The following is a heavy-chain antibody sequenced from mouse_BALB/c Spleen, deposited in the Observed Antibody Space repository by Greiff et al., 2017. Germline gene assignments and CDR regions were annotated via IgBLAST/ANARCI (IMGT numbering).Heavy chain of an antibody. V-gene: IGHV1-4*01. CDR3: ARKRLRGAMDY. CDR1: GYTFTSYT. J-gene: IGHJ4*01. CDR2: INPSSGYT. D-gene: IGHD2-4*01. Sequence: QVQLQQSGAELARPGASVKMSCKASGYTFTSYTMHWVKQRPGQGREWIGYINPSSGYTNYNQKFKDKATLTADKSSSTAYMQLSSLTSEDSAVYYCARKRLRGAMDYWGQGTSVTVSS.